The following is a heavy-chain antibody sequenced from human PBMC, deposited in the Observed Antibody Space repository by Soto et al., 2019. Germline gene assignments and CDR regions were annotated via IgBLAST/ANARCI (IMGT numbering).Heavy chain of an antibody. CDR3: VPDVVARAAKGY. J-gene: IGHJ4*02. Sequence: EVQLAESGGGLVKPGGSLRLSCAASGFSISSYSMNWVRQAPGKGLEWVSSISTSSHHSQYADSVRGRFTISRDNAKNSLYLQMDSLRDEDTAVYHCVPDVVARAAKGYWGQGTLVTVSS. CDR2: ISTSSHHS. V-gene: IGHV3-21*01. D-gene: IGHD6-25*01. CDR1: GFSISSYS.